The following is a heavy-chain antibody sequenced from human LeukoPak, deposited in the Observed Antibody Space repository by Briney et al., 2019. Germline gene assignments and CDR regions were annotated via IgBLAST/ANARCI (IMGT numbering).Heavy chain of an antibody. Sequence: PSETLSLTCTVPGGSISSYYWSWIRQPPGKELEWIGSLYYSGSTNYNPSFKSRVTMSVDTSKNQFSLKLNSMTAADTAVYFCARGRYNDYGFDYWGQGTLVTVSS. CDR2: LYYSGST. CDR1: GGSISSYY. D-gene: IGHD4-17*01. V-gene: IGHV4-59*01. J-gene: IGHJ4*02. CDR3: ARGRYNDYGFDY.